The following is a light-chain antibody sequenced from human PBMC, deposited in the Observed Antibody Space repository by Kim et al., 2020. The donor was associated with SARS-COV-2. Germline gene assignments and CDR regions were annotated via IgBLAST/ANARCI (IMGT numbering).Light chain of an antibody. V-gene: IGKV1-39*01. J-gene: IGKJ2*01. Sequence: TSVGDRVTITCRASQSIGNHLNWYQNKSGKAPQLLIYGATNLQSGVPLRFSGSGFGTEFSLTITSLQPEDFATYYCQQSYSIPYTFGQGTKVDIK. CDR2: GAT. CDR3: QQSYSIPYT. CDR1: QSIGNH.